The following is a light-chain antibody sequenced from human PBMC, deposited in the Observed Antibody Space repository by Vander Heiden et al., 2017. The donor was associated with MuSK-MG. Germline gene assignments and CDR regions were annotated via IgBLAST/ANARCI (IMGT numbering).Light chain of an antibody. J-gene: IGLJ1*01. CDR2: SDT. Sequence: QSVLTQPPSASGTPGQRVTISCSGSSSNIGSNAVNWFQQLPGTAPKQLIYSDTQRPSGVPDRFSGSKSGTSASLAISGLQSEDEADYYCAAWDDSLNGHYVFGTGTKVTVL. V-gene: IGLV1-44*01. CDR3: AAWDDSLNGHYV. CDR1: SSNIGSNA.